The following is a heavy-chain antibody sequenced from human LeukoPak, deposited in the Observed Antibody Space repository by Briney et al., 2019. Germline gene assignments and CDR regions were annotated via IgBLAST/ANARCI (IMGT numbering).Heavy chain of an antibody. CDR3: ARFRDYYDSSGPHWYFDL. J-gene: IGHJ2*01. V-gene: IGHV4-39*07. D-gene: IGHD3-22*01. CDR1: GGSISSSSYY. Sequence: SETLSLTCTVSGGSISSSSYYWGWIRQPPGKGLEWIGSIYYSGSTYYNPSLKSRVTISVDTSKNQFSLKLSSVTAADTAVYYCARFRDYYDSSGPHWYFDLWGRGTLVTVSS. CDR2: IYYSGST.